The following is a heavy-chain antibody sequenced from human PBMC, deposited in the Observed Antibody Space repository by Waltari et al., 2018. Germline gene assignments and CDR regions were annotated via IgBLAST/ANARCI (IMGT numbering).Heavy chain of an antibody. V-gene: IGHV4-34*01. J-gene: IGHJ4*01. Sequence: QVQLHQWGAGQLKPSETLSLTCAVSGESFLGYFWSWIRQSPGKGLEWLGSIHYSGSTNYTPTLESRLGLSVDTTKKRFSLSLTSVTAADAALYFCARYGEVPASYFFDYWGQGTLVTVSS. D-gene: IGHD2-21*01. CDR2: IHYSGST. CDR3: ARYGEVPASYFFDY. CDR1: GESFLGYF.